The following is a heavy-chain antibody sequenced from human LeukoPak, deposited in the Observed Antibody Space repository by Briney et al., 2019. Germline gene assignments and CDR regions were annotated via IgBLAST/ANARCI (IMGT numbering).Heavy chain of an antibody. Sequence: GGSLRLSCAASGFTFSDAWMSWVRQAPGKGLDWVGRIRRISDGGTPDDAAPVTGRFTISRDDSKNTVYLQMNSLKTEDTAVYYCTSQVGATRRVAYAEYFQDWGQGTLVTVSS. J-gene: IGHJ1*01. CDR1: GFTFSDAW. D-gene: IGHD1-26*01. CDR3: TSQVGATRRVAYAEYFQD. V-gene: IGHV3-15*01. CDR2: IRRISDGGTP.